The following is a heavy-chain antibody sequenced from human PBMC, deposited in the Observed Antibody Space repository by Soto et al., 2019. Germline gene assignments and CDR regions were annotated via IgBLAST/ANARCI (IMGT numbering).Heavy chain of an antibody. Sequence: QVQLVQSGAEVKKPGASVKVSCKASGYTFTSYDINWVRRAPGQGLEWMGWMNHNSGNTGYAQKFQGRVTMTRNTSISKAYMELSSLSSEDTAVYSCARRVRKGGFDPWGQGTLVTVSS. CDR1: GYTFTSYD. V-gene: IGHV1-8*01. CDR3: ARRVRKGGFDP. J-gene: IGHJ5*02. D-gene: IGHD2-21*01. CDR2: MNHNSGNT.